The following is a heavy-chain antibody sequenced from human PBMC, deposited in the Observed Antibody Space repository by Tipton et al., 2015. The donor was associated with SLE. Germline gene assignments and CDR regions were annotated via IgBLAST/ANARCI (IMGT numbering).Heavy chain of an antibody. V-gene: IGHV4-39*01. Sequence: PSLKSRVTISVDTSKNQFSLKLSSVTAADTAVYYCASRGIMVRGVDVWGQGTTVTVSS. CDR3: ASRGIMVRGVDV. J-gene: IGHJ6*02. D-gene: IGHD3-10*01.